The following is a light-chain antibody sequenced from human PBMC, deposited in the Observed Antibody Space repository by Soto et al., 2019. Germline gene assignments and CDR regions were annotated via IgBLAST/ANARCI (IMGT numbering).Light chain of an antibody. CDR3: QQYNNWPLT. CDR2: DAS. CDR1: RTIDNT. V-gene: IGKV3-15*01. J-gene: IGKJ5*01. Sequence: IXXXXXPXTLSLSPXXRATXSXRASRTIDNTLAWYQRKPGQAPRLLIYDASTRATGVPARFSGSGSGTEFTLTISSLQSEDFAIYYCQQYNNWPLTFGQGTRLEI.